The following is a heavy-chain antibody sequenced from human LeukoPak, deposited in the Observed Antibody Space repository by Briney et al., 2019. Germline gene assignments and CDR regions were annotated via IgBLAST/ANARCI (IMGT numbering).Heavy chain of an antibody. D-gene: IGHD4-17*01. J-gene: IGHJ3*02. V-gene: IGHV4-59*01. CDR1: GGSISSYY. CDR3: ARVPTTVPWSDAFDI. CDR2: IYYSGST. Sequence: SETLSLTCTVSGGSISSYYWSWIRQPPGKGLEWIGYIYYSGSTNYNPSLKSRVTISVYTSKNQFSLKLSSVTAADTAVYYCARVPTTVPWSDAFDIWGQGTMVTVSS.